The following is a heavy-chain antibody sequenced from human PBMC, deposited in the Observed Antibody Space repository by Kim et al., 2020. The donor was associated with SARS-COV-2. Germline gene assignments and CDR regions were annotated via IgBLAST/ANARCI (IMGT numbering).Heavy chain of an antibody. CDR2: IIPIFGTA. Sequence: SVKVSCKASGGTFSSYAISWVRQAPGQGLEWMGGIIPIFGTANYAQKFQGRVTITADESTSTAYMELSSLRSEDTAVYYCARDPDSSGYYDNNWFDPWGQGTLVTVSS. CDR1: GGTFSSYA. D-gene: IGHD3-22*01. CDR3: ARDPDSSGYYDNNWFDP. V-gene: IGHV1-69*13. J-gene: IGHJ5*02.